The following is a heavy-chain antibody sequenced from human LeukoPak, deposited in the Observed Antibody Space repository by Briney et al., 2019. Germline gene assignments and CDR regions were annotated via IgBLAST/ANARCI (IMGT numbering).Heavy chain of an antibody. Sequence: SQTLSLTCSVSGGSSTTSNHYWGWVRQPPGKGLEWIGSVYYSGSNYIKPSLKSRVTISVDTSKNQSSLKVSSVTAADTAVYYCNRGNSIAAGGNWGQGTLVTVSS. J-gene: IGHJ4*02. CDR2: VYYSGSN. V-gene: IGHV4-39*07. D-gene: IGHD6-13*01. CDR3: NRGNSIAAGGN. CDR1: GGSSTTSNHY.